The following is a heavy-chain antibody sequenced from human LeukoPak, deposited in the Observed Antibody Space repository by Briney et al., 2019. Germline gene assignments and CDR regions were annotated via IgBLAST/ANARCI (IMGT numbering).Heavy chain of an antibody. CDR3: ARGYFGPDY. V-gene: IGHV3-74*01. CDR1: GFTFRSYW. D-gene: IGHD2/OR15-2a*01. Sequence: GGSLRLSCEASGFTFRSYWMHWVRQVPGKGLVWVSRVDNNGGGVVYADSVKGRFTVSRDNANNMLYLQMSSLRAEDTAVYFCARGYFGPDYWGQGTLVTVSS. J-gene: IGHJ4*02. CDR2: VDNNGGGV.